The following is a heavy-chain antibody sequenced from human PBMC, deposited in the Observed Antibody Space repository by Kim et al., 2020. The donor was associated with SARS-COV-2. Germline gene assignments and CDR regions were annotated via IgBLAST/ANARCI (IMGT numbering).Heavy chain of an antibody. CDR2: ISGSGGIT. J-gene: IGHJ3*02. CDR1: GFTFSSFA. CDR3: AKDFYWDTSGAGHLAM. Sequence: GGSLRLSCAASGFTFSSFAMNWVRQAPGKGLEWVSGISGSGGITYYADSVKGRFTFSRDNAKNTLYLQMNSLRAEDTAVYYCAKDFYWDTSGAGHLAMWGQGAMVIV. V-gene: IGHV3-23*01. D-gene: IGHD2-15*01.